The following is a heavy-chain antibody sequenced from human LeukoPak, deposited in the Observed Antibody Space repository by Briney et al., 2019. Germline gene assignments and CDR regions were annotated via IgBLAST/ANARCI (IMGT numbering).Heavy chain of an antibody. V-gene: IGHV5-51*01. CDR3: ARPHTILAGTFGFLQH. CDR2: IYLGDSDT. D-gene: IGHD6-19*01. Sequence: GESLKISCKASGDSFTSYWIAWVRQMPGKGLGCMGIIYLGDSDTRYSPSFRGHVTISADKSISTAYLQWSSLKASDTAMYYCARPHTILAGTFGFLQHWGQGTLVTVSS. CDR1: GDSFTSYW. J-gene: IGHJ1*01.